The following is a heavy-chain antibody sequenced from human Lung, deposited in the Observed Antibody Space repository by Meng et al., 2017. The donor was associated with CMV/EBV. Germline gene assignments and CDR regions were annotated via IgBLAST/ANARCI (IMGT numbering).Heavy chain of an antibody. D-gene: IGHD3-3*01. Sequence: GESLKISCAASGFTFSSYWMHWVRQAPGKGLVWVSRINSDGSSTSYADSVKGRFTICRDNAKNTLYLQMNSLRAEDTAVYYCARGLDYDFRSGYYTNGMDVWGQGTXVTVSS. CDR1: GFTFSSYW. J-gene: IGHJ6*02. CDR2: INSDGSST. V-gene: IGHV3-74*01. CDR3: ARGLDYDFRSGYYTNGMDV.